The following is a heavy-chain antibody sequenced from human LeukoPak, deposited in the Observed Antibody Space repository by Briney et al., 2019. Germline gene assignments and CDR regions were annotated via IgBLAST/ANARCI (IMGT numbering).Heavy chain of an antibody. Sequence: ASVKVSCKASGYTFSTFPINWVRQAPGQGLEWMGWINTNTGSPTYAQGLTGRFVFSLDTSVSTAFLQINSLKAEDTALYYCVRGIDTTGYFNYWGRGTLVTVSS. J-gene: IGHJ4*02. CDR3: VRGIDTTGYFNY. D-gene: IGHD3-22*01. CDR1: GYTFSTFP. V-gene: IGHV7-4-1*02. CDR2: INTNTGSP.